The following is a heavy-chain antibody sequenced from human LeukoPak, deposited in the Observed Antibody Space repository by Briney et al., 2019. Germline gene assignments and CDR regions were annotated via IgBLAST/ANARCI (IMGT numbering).Heavy chain of an antibody. CDR2: IYHSGST. CDR3: ARDPLTYYYDSSGYNSEGYFDY. J-gene: IGHJ4*02. V-gene: IGHV4-4*02. Sequence: PSGTLSLTCAVSGGSISSSNWWSWVRQPPGKGLERIGEIYHSGSTNYNPSLKSRVTISVDKSKNQFSLKLSSVTAADTAVYYCARDPLTYYYDSSGYNSEGYFDYWGQGTLVTVSS. D-gene: IGHD3-22*01. CDR1: GGSISSSNW.